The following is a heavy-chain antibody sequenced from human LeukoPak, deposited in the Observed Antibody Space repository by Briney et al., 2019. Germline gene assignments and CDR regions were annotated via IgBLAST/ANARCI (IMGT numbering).Heavy chain of an antibody. CDR3: GRGAKYCSGGSCYTYYFDY. Sequence: PSETLSLTYTVSGGSISSYYWSWIRQPAGRGLEWIGRIYTSGSTDYNPSLKSRVTMSVDTSKNQFSLYLSSVTAADTAVYYCGRGAKYCSGGSCYTYYFDYWGQGTLVTVSS. CDR2: IYTSGST. CDR1: GGSISSYY. V-gene: IGHV4-4*07. J-gene: IGHJ4*02. D-gene: IGHD2-15*01.